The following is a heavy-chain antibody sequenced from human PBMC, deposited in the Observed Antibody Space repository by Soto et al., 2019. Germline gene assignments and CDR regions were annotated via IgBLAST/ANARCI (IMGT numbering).Heavy chain of an antibody. CDR3: ARAYSGYAAGYFDY. CDR1: GGTFSSYT. Sequence: SVKVSCKASGGTFSSYTISWVRQAPGQGLEWMGRIIPILGIANYAQKFQGRVTVTADKSTSTAYMELSSLRSEDTAVYYCARAYSGYAAGYFDYWGQGTLVTVSS. J-gene: IGHJ4*02. V-gene: IGHV1-69*02. CDR2: IIPILGIA. D-gene: IGHD5-12*01.